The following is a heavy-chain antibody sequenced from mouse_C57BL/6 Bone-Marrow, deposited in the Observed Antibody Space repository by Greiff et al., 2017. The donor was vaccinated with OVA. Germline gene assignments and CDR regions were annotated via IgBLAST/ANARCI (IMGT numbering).Heavy chain of an antibody. CDR3: ARRPSNYWYFDV. Sequence: EVKVEESGGGLVQPGESLKLSCESNEYEFPSHDMSWVRETPEKRLELVAAINSDGGSTYYPDTMERRFIISRDNTKKTLYLQMSSLRSEDTALYYCARRPSNYWYFDVWGTGTTVTVSS. D-gene: IGHD2-10*02. J-gene: IGHJ1*03. V-gene: IGHV5-2*03. CDR1: EYEFPSHD. CDR2: INSDGGST.